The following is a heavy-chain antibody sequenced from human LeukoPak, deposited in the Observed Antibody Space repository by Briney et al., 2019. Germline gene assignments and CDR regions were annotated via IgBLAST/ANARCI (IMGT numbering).Heavy chain of an antibody. V-gene: IGHV4-39*07. D-gene: IGHD3-3*01. CDR2: IYHSGST. CDR1: GGSISSYY. J-gene: IGHJ3*02. CDR3: ARGGRITMFGVVIMRGAFDI. Sequence: SETLSLTCTGSGGSISSYYWGWIRQPPGKGLVWIVSIYHSGSTYYNPSLKSRVTISVGTSKNQFSLKLSSVTAADTAVYYCARGGRITMFGVVIMRGAFDIWGQGTMVTVSS.